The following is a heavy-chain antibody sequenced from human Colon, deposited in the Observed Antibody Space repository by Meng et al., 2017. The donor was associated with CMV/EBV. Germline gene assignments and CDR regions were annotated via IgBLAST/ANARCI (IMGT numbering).Heavy chain of an antibody. J-gene: IGHJ6*02. Sequence: GESLKISCVASGFTFSNSWMIWVRQAPGKGLEWVAKTNEEGNDKYYVDSVKGRFTISRDNAKNSLYLQMNSLRAEDTAVYYCARDGPSEVPAPSYYYYGMDVWGQGTTVTVSS. V-gene: IGHV3-7*01. D-gene: IGHD2-2*01. CDR1: GFTFSNSW. CDR3: ARDGPSEVPAPSYYYYGMDV. CDR2: TNEEGNDK.